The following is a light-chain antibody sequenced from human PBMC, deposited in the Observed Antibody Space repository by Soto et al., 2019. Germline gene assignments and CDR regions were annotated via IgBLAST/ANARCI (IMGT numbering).Light chain of an antibody. V-gene: IGKV2-30*01. J-gene: IGKJ2*01. CDR2: KVS. CDR1: QSLVYSDGNTY. CDR3: MQGTHWPPYT. Sequence: DVVMTQSPLSLPVTLGQPASISCRSSQSLVYSDGNTYLNWFQQRPGQSPRILIYKVSNRDSGVPDRFSGSGSGTDFTLKISRVEAEDVGVYYCMQGTHWPPYTFGQGTKLEIK.